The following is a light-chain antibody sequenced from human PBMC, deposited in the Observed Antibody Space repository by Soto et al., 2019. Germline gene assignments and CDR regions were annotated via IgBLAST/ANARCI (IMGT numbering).Light chain of an antibody. Sequence: DIQMTQSPSTLSASVGDRVTITCRASQSISSWLAWYQQKPGKAPKLLIYKASSLESGVPSRFSGSGSGTEFTLTISSLQPDAFATYYCQQYNNYSPWTFGQGTKVEIK. CDR3: QQYNNYSPWT. CDR1: QSISSW. V-gene: IGKV1-5*03. CDR2: KAS. J-gene: IGKJ1*01.